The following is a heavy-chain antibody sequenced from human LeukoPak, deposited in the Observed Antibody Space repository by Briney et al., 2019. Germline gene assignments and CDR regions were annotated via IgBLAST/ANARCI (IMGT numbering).Heavy chain of an antibody. CDR2: IQFDGNNE. Sequence: PGGSLRLSCAASGFTFSKYGMYWVRQAPGKGLEWVAYIQFDGNNEYYTDSVKGRFTISRDNSKNTLFLQMNSLRPEDAAVYCCAKPTSGTAPRPLDYWGRGTLVTVSS. J-gene: IGHJ4*02. CDR3: AKPTSGTAPRPLDY. D-gene: IGHD1-26*01. V-gene: IGHV3-30*02. CDR1: GFTFSKYG.